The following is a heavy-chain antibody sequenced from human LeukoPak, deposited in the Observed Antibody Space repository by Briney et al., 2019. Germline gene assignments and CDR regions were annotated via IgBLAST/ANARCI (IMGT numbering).Heavy chain of an antibody. J-gene: IGHJ6*04. CDR2: IIPIFGIA. CDR3: ARGLLWFGESTPDYGMDV. V-gene: IGHV1-69*04. CDR1: GGTFSSYA. Sequence: ASVKVSCKASGGTFSSYAISWVRQAPGQGLEWMGRIIPIFGIANYAQKFQGRVTITADKSTSTAYMELSSLRSEDTAVYYCARGLLWFGESTPDYGMDVWGKGTTVTVSS. D-gene: IGHD3-10*01.